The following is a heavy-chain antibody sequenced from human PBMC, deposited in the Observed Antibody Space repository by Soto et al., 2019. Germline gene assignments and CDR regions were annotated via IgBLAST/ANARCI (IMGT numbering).Heavy chain of an antibody. Sequence: QVQLVQSGAEVKKPGSSVKVSCKASGGTFSSYTISWVRQAPGQGLEWMGRIIPILGIANHAQKFQGRVTITADKSTSTAYMELSSLRSEDTAVYYCARALFSAEGYYGMDVWGQGTTVTVSS. CDR1: GGTFSSYT. J-gene: IGHJ6*02. CDR2: IIPILGIA. CDR3: ARALFSAEGYYGMDV. V-gene: IGHV1-69*02. D-gene: IGHD6-13*01.